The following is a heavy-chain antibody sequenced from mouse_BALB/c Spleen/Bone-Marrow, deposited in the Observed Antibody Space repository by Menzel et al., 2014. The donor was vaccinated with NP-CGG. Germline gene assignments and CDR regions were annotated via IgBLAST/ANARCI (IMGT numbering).Heavy chain of an antibody. CDR3: TGSTATFDY. CDR1: GYAFSAYW. V-gene: IGHV1-80*01. CDR2: IYPGDGDT. J-gene: IGHJ2*01. Sequence: VQLVESGAELVRPGSSVKISCKASGYAFSAYWMNWVKQRPGQGLEWIGQIYPGDGDTNYNGKFKGKATLTADKSSSTAYMQLSSLTSEDSAVYFCTGSTATFDYWGQGTTLTVSS. D-gene: IGHD1-2*01.